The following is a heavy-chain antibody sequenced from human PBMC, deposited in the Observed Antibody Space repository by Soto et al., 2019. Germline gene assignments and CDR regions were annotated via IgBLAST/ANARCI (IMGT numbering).Heavy chain of an antibody. CDR2: INPSVGST. CDR3: ARAGAGHFDS. CDR1: GYTFTTYN. V-gene: IGHV1-46*01. D-gene: IGHD3-10*01. Sequence: QVQLVQSGAEVRKPGASVKVSCKASGYTFTTYNMHWVRQAPGQGLEWMGEINPSVGSTSYAQKCQGSVTMTRNTSTSTVYRELSSLRSADTAVYYCARAGAGHFDSWGQGTLVTVSS. J-gene: IGHJ4*02.